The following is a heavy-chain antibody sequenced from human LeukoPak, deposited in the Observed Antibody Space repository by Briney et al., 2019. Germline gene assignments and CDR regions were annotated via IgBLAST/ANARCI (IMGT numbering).Heavy chain of an antibody. CDR1: GFTFSSYS. V-gene: IGHV3-21*01. CDR2: ISSSSSYI. D-gene: IGHD6-19*01. Sequence: PGGSLRLSCAASGFTFSSYSMNWVRQAPGKGLEWVSSISSSSSYIYYADSVKGRFTISRDNAKNSLYLQMNSLRAGDTAVYYCARDLGGYDSSGWYDFYYFDYWGQGTLVTVSS. J-gene: IGHJ4*02. CDR3: ARDLGGYDSSGWYDFYYFDY.